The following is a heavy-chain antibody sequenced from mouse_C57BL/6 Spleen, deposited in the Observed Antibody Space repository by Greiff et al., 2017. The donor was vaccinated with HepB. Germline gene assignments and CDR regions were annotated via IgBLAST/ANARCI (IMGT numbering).Heavy chain of an antibody. V-gene: IGHV1-53*01. J-gene: IGHJ1*03. Sequence: QVHVKQPGTELVKPGASVKLSCKASGYTFTSYWMHWVKQRPGQGLEWIGNINPSNGGTNYNEKFKSKATLTVDKSSSTAYMQLSSLTSEDSAVYYCARNFYYDLWYFDVWGTGTTVTVSS. CDR3: ARNFYYDLWYFDV. CDR2: INPSNGGT. CDR1: GYTFTSYW. D-gene: IGHD2-4*01.